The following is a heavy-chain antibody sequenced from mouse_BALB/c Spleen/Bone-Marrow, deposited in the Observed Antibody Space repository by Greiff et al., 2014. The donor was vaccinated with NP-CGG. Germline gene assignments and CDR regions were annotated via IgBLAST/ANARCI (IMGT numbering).Heavy chain of an antibody. CDR1: GYTFSSYW. CDR3: ARDWEPCAY. J-gene: IGHJ3*01. CDR2: ILPGNGST. V-gene: IGHV1-9*01. Sequence: QVQLKESGAELMKPGASVKISCKATGYTFSSYWIEWVKQRPGHGLEWIGEILPGNGSTNYNEKFKGKATFTADTSSNTAYMQLSSLTSEDSAVYYCARDWEPCAYWGQGTLVTVSA. D-gene: IGHD4-1*01.